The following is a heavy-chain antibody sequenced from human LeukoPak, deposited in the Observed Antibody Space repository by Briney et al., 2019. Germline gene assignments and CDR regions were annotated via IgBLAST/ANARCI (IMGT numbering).Heavy chain of an antibody. J-gene: IGHJ5*02. CDR1: GYTFTSYD. CDR2: MNPNSGNT. CDR3: ARGVSSGWYLMAPSRFDP. D-gene: IGHD6-19*01. Sequence: ASVKVSCKASGYTFTSYDINWVRQATGQGLEWMGWMNPNSGNTGYAQKFQGRVTMTRNTSISTAYMELSSLRSEDTAAYYCARGVSSGWYLMAPSRFDPWGQGTLVTVSS. V-gene: IGHV1-8*01.